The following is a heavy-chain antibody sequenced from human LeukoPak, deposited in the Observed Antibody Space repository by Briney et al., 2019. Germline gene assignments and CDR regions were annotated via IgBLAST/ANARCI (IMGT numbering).Heavy chain of an antibody. CDR2: IKQDGTE. Sequence: GGSLRLSCVTSGFIFSSYGMHWVRQAPGKGPEWVAHIKQDGTEYYVDSVKGRFIISRDNAKNSLYLQMNSLRAEDTAVYTCVRGPDYGDRLDYFDNWGQGTLVTVSS. CDR3: VRGPDYGDRLDYFDN. CDR1: GFIFSSYG. D-gene: IGHD4-17*01. V-gene: IGHV3-7*01. J-gene: IGHJ4*02.